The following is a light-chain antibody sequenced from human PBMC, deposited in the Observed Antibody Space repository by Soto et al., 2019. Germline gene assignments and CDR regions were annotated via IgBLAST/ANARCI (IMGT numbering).Light chain of an antibody. Sequence: DIRMTQSPSSLSVSRGDRVTITCRASQGIANHLAWYQQKPGTVPNLLIYGASTLQSGVPSRFSGSGSGTDFTLTINNLQPEDVATYYCQKYDRAPFTFGPGTKVDFK. CDR1: QGIANH. CDR3: QKYDRAPFT. CDR2: GAS. J-gene: IGKJ3*01. V-gene: IGKV1-27*01.